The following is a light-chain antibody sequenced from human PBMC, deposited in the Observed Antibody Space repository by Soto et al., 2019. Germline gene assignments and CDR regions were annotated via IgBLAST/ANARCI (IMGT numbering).Light chain of an antibody. V-gene: IGKV1-9*01. CDR1: QDISNY. CDR2: AAS. J-gene: IGKJ4*01. Sequence: DIQVTQSPSFLSASVGDRVTITCRASQDISNYFAWYQQKPGKAPKLLIYAASTLQSGVPSRFSGSGSGTEFTLTISSLQPEDFAIYYCQQLNTYPHTFGGGTKVEIK. CDR3: QQLNTYPHT.